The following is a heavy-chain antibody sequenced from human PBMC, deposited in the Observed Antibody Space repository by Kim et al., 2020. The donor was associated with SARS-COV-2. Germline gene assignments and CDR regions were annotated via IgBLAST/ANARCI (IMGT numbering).Heavy chain of an antibody. V-gene: IGHV4-31*02. J-gene: IGHJ4*02. CDR3: ARVPPDRGSSGRFDY. Sequence: PSLKSRVTISVDTSKNQCSLKLGSVTAADTAVYYCARVPPDRGSSGRFDYWGQGTLVTVSS. D-gene: IGHD3-22*01.